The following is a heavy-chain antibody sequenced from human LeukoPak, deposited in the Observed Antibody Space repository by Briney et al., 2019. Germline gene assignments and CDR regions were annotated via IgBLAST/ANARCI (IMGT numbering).Heavy chain of an antibody. CDR1: GYTVTSYD. CDR3: ARGYSDFWSGHRGDNWFDP. D-gene: IGHD3-3*01. CDR2: MNPNSGNT. J-gene: IGHJ5*02. V-gene: IGHV1-8*01. Sequence: GASVKVSCKASGYTVTSYDINWVRQAAGQGLEWMGWMNPNSGNTGYAQKFQGRVTMTRNTSISTAYMELSSLRSEDTAVYYCARGYSDFWSGHRGDNWFDPWGQGTLVTVSS.